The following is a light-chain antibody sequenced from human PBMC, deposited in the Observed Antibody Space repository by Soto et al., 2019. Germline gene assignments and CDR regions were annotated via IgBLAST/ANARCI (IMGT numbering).Light chain of an antibody. J-gene: IGLJ3*02. Sequence: QSALTQPASVSGSPGQSITISCTGTSTDIGSDDFVSWYQQHPGKAPKLRLDEVTNRPSGVSNRFSGSKSGYTASLTISGLQAEDEADYYCSSYAHYYTWVFGGGTKLTVL. CDR2: EVT. CDR1: STDIGSDDF. V-gene: IGLV2-14*01. CDR3: SSYAHYYTWV.